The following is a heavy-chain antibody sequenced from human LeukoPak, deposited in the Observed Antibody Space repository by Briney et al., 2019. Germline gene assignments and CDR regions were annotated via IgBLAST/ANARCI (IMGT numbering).Heavy chain of an antibody. D-gene: IGHD3-10*01. CDR3: ARVNTLIRGIGWFDP. Sequence: SETLSLTCNVSGGSISSSSYYWGWIRQPPGKGLELIGNIYYSGTTYYNPSLKSRVTISVDTSKNQFSLKLSSVTAADTAVYYCARVNTLIRGIGWFDPWGQGILVTVSS. V-gene: IGHV4-39*07. J-gene: IGHJ5*02. CDR2: IYYSGTT. CDR1: GGSISSSSYY.